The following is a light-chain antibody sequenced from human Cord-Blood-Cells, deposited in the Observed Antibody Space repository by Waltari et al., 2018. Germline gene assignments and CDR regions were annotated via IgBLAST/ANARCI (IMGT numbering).Light chain of an antibody. J-gene: IGLJ2*01. CDR1: SGSIASNY. CDR3: QSYDSSNQV. CDR2: EDN. Sequence: NFMLTQPHSVSESPGKTVTISCTRSSGSIASNYMQWYQQRPGSSPTTVSYEDNQRPSGIPDRFSGSIDSSSNSASLTISGLKTEDEADYYCQSYDSSNQVFGGGTKLTVL. V-gene: IGLV6-57*01.